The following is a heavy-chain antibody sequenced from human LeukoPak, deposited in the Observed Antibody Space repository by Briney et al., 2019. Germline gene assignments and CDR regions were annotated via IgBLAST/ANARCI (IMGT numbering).Heavy chain of an antibody. CDR1: GFTFGYYE. Sequence: GGSLRLSCGTSGFTFGYYEMNWVRQAPGKGLEWVSYIKSGGSSIYYADSVKGRFTISRDDAKNSLYLQMNGLRPEDTAVYYCARIKSQGVVVPLLRSTYYFDYWGQGTLVTVSS. J-gene: IGHJ4*02. D-gene: IGHD2-21*01. V-gene: IGHV3-48*03. CDR2: IKSGGSSI. CDR3: ARIKSQGVVVPLLRSTYYFDY.